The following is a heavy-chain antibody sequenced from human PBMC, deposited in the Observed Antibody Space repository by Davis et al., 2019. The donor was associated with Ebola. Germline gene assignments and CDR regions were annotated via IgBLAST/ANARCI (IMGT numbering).Heavy chain of an antibody. J-gene: IGHJ4*02. CDR1: GFSFSYSS. CDR2: ISTSVFTT. Sequence: PGGSLRLSCVASGFSFSYSSMNWVREAPGKGLEWISYISTSVFTTYYADSVKGRFTISRDNAKNSLFLQMNSLRDEDTAVYYCVRDDVGALGFWGQGTLVTVS. V-gene: IGHV3-48*02. D-gene: IGHD1-26*01. CDR3: VRDDVGALGF.